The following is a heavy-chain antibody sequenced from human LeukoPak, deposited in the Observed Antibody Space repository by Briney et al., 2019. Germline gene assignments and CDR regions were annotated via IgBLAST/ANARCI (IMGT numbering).Heavy chain of an antibody. J-gene: IGHJ4*02. CDR2: IYYSGST. D-gene: IGHD6-19*01. CDR3: ARDWAVAGRFDY. CDR1: GGSISSYY. Sequence: PSETLSLTCTVSGGSISSYYWSWIRQPPGKGLEWIGYIYYSGSTNYYPSLKSRVTVSVDTSKNQFSLKLSSVTAADTAVYYCARDWAVAGRFDYWGQGTLVTVSS. V-gene: IGHV4-59*01.